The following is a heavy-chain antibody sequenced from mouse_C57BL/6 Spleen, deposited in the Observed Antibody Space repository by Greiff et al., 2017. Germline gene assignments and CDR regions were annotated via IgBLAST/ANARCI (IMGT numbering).Heavy chain of an antibody. Sequence: QVQLQQPGAELVRPGSSVKLSCKASGYTFTSYWMHWVKQRPIQGLEWIGNIDPSDSETHYDQKFKDKATLTVDKSSSTAHMQLSSMTSEDSAVYYCARSNYGYSWFAYWGQGTLVTVSA. CDR1: GYTFTSYW. V-gene: IGHV1-52*01. D-gene: IGHD2-2*01. J-gene: IGHJ3*01. CDR3: ARSNYGYSWFAY. CDR2: IDPSDSET.